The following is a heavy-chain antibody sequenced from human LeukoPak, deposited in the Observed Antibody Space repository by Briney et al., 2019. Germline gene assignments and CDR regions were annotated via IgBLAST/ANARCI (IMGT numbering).Heavy chain of an antibody. CDR3: ARAADYYDSSGQYYMDV. V-gene: IGHV3-30*04. D-gene: IGHD3-22*01. Sequence: PGGSLRLSCAASRFTISIYAMQWVRQAPGKVLEWVAVISYTGMYEYYADSVKVRFTISRDNANNTLYLQMNSLRVEDTAVYYCARAADYYDSSGQYYMDVWGKGTTVTVS. J-gene: IGHJ6*03. CDR2: ISYTGMYE. CDR1: RFTISIYA.